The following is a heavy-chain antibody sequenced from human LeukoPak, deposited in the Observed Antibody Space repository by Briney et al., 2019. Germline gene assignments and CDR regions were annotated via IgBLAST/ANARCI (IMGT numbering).Heavy chain of an antibody. Sequence: PSETLSLTCSVSGGSISSYSWSWIRQTAGKGLEWIGRISNTGSANYNPSLSSRVTISIDTTRNHFSPKLNSVTAADTAVYYCARHARSGDFDYWGQGTLVTVSS. CDR1: GGSISSYS. D-gene: IGHD1-26*01. CDR2: ISNTGSA. V-gene: IGHV4-4*07. CDR3: ARHARSGDFDY. J-gene: IGHJ4*02.